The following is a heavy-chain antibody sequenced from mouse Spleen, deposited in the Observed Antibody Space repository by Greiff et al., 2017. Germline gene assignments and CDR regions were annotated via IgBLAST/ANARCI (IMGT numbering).Heavy chain of an antibody. Sequence: VQLVESGAELAKPGASVKLSCKASGYTFTSYWMHWVKQRPGQGLEWIGYINPSSGYTKYNQKFKDKATLTADKSSSTAYMQLSSLTYEDSAVYYCARCYGSRGAWFAYWGQGTLVTVSA. CDR1: GYTFTSYW. J-gene: IGHJ3*01. V-gene: IGHV1-7*01. CDR3: ARCYGSRGAWFAY. CDR2: INPSSGYT. D-gene: IGHD1-1*01.